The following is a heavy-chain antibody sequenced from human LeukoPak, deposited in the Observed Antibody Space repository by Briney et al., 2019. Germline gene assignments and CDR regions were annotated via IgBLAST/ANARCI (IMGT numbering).Heavy chain of an antibody. D-gene: IGHD5-12*01. J-gene: IGHJ3*02. V-gene: IGHV1-69*05. CDR2: IIPIFGTA. CDR1: GGTFSSYA. CDR3: ARDRGGYDSDAFDI. Sequence: ASVKVSCKASGGTFSSYAISWVRQAPGQGLEWMGGIIPIFGTANYAQKFQGRVTITTDESTSTAYMELSSLRSEDTAVYYCARDRGGYDSDAFDIWGQGTMVTVSS.